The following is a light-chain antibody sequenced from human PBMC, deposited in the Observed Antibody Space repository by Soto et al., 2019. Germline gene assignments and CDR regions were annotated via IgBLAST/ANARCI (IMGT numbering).Light chain of an antibody. J-gene: IGKJ3*01. Sequence: IQLPQSPSSLSAPVGDRVTISCRASPGIANSLAWYQQKPGKDPKLLIYGASTLQSGVPSRFSGSGSGTDFTLTISSLQPEDFATYYCQQLNSFPIPFGPGTKVDIK. CDR2: GAS. V-gene: IGKV1-9*01. CDR3: QQLNSFPIP. CDR1: PGIANS.